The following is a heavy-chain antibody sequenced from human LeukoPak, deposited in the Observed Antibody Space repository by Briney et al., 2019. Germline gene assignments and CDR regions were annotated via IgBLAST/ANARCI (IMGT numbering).Heavy chain of an antibody. J-gene: IGHJ4*02. CDR1: GFTFSSYA. V-gene: IGHV3-23*01. Sequence: GGSLRLSCAASGFTFSSYAMSWVRQAPAKELAWVSAISGRDGSTYYSDSVKGRYTISRDNSKNTLYLQMNSLRAEDTAVYYCAKGVGITMIVVAVDYWGQGTLVTVSS. CDR2: ISGRDGST. D-gene: IGHD3-22*01. CDR3: AKGVGITMIVVAVDY.